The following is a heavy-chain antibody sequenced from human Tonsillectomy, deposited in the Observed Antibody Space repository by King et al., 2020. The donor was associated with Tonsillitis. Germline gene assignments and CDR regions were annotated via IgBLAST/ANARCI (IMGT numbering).Heavy chain of an antibody. Sequence: EVQLVESGGGLVQPGRSLRLSCAASGFTFDDYAMHWVRQAPGKGLEWVSGISWNSGSIGYADSVKGRFTISRDNAKNSLYLQMNSLRAEDTALYYCAKDLVGSGYYVDYWGQGTVVTVSS. CDR2: ISWNSGSI. V-gene: IGHV3-9*01. CDR3: AKDLVGSGYYVDY. CDR1: GFTFDDYA. J-gene: IGHJ4*02. D-gene: IGHD3-22*01.